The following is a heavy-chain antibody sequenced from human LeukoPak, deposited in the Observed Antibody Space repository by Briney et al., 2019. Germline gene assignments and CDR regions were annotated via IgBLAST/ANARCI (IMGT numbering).Heavy chain of an antibody. CDR1: GFTFDDYA. J-gene: IGHJ4*02. CDR2: ISWNSGSI. Sequence: PGRSLRLSCAASGFTFDDYAMHWVRQAPGKGLEWVSGISWNSGSIGYADSVKGRFTISRDNAKNSLYLQMNSLRAEDMALYYCAKGRVPAAIGFADFDYWGQGTLVTVSS. CDR3: AKGRVPAAIGFADFDY. D-gene: IGHD2-2*01. V-gene: IGHV3-9*03.